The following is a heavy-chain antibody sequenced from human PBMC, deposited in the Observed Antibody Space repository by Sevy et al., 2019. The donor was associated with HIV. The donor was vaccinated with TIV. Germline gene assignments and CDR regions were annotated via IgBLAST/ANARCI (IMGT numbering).Heavy chain of an antibody. CDR3: ARWGNIAAALDY. J-gene: IGHJ4*02. Sequence: LTCTVSGGSISSYYWSWIRQPPGKGLEWIGYIYYSGSTNYNPSLKSRVTISVDTSKNQFSLKLSSVTAADTAVYYCARWGNIAAALDYWGQGTLVTVSS. CDR1: GGSISSYY. V-gene: IGHV4-59*13. D-gene: IGHD6-13*01. CDR2: IYYSGST.